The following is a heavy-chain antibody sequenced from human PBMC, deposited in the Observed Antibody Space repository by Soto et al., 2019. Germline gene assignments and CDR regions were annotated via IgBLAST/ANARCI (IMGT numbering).Heavy chain of an antibody. CDR1: GESFIGYY. CDR2: INHRVST. D-gene: IGHD5-12*01. Sequence: QVHLQQWGAGLLKPSETLSLTFAVYGESFIGYYWTWIRQPPGKGLEWIGEINHRVSTNYNPSLKSRISISIDTSKNQFSLKLTSVTAADTSVYYCARTDIVTTNWFDPWGQGTLVTVSS. V-gene: IGHV4-34*02. CDR3: ARTDIVTTNWFDP. J-gene: IGHJ5*02.